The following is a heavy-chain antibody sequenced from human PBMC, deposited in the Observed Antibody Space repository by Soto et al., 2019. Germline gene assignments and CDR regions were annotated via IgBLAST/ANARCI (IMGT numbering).Heavy chain of an antibody. D-gene: IGHD6-13*01. Sequence: QAQVVQSGAEVRKPGSSVKLSCKASEGTFNSYAIAWVRQATGQGLEWMGGIIPYYNTLNYAQKFQDRVTITADNSTNTVYMEMISLRSDDTAVYFCARGASRWYPYFFNSRAQGTLVTVTS. CDR3: ARGASRWYPYFFNS. J-gene: IGHJ4*02. V-gene: IGHV1-69*06. CDR2: IIPYYNTL. CDR1: EGTFNSYA.